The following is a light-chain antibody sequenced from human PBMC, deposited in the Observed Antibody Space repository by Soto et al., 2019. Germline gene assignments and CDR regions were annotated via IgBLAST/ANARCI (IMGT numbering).Light chain of an antibody. Sequence: DIQMTQSPSTLSASVGDRVTISCRASQSISNWLAWYQQKPGKAPKLLIYDASSLEDGAPSRFSGCGSGTEFSLTISSLRPDDFPTYYCQQYNTYFYTFGQGTRLEIK. CDR1: QSISNW. V-gene: IGKV1-5*01. CDR3: QQYNTYFYT. CDR2: DAS. J-gene: IGKJ2*01.